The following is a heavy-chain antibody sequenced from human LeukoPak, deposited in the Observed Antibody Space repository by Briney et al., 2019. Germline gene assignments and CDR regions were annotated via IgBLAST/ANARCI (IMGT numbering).Heavy chain of an antibody. D-gene: IGHD3-22*01. CDR2: IWYDGSNK. J-gene: IGHJ4*02. Sequence: GRSLRLSCAASGCTLSSYGMHWVRQAPGKGLEWVAVIWYDGSNKYYADSVKGRFTISRDNSKNTLYLQMNSLRAEDTAVYYCARDLTYYYDSSGSYFDYWGQGTLVTVSS. V-gene: IGHV3-33*08. CDR1: GCTLSSYG. CDR3: ARDLTYYYDSSGSYFDY.